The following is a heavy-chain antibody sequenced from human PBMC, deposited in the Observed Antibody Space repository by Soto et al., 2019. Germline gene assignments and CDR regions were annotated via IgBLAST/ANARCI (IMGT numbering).Heavy chain of an antibody. J-gene: IGHJ4*02. CDR1: GFTFSSYS. V-gene: IGHV3-48*02. D-gene: IGHD1-7*01. CDR3: ARDPTYYNWNYCLLDY. Sequence: PGGSLRLSCAASGFTFSSYSMNWVRQAPGKGLEWVSYISSSSSTIYYADSVKGRFTISRHNAKNSLYLQMNSLRDEDTAVYYCARDPTYYNWNYCLLDYWGQGTLVTVSS. CDR2: ISSSSSTI.